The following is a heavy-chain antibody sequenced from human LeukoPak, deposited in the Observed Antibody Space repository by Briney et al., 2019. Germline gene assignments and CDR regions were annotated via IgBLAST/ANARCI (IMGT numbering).Heavy chain of an antibody. CDR3: ARPVRKSKGFWSTYQAAFDI. V-gene: IGHV4-39*02. J-gene: IGHJ3*02. CDR1: DGSISNNSYY. Sequence: SETLSLTCTVSDGSISNNSYYWGWIRQPPGKGLEWIGNIYYSGSTYYNPSLKSRVTISVDTSKNHFSLKLSSVTAADTAVYYCARPVRKSKGFWSTYQAAFDIWGQGTMVTVSS. D-gene: IGHD3-3*01. CDR2: IYYSGST.